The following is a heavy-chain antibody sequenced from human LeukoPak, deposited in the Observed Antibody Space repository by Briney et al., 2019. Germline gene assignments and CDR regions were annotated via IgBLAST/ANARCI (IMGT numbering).Heavy chain of an antibody. J-gene: IGHJ6*03. CDR1: GGSISSHY. V-gene: IGHV4-59*11. CDR2: IYYSGST. Sequence: PSETLSLTCTVSGGSISSHYWSWIRQPPGKGLEWIGYIYYSGSTNYNPSLKSRVTISVDTSKNQFSLKLSSVTAADTAVYYCARGFGIAARPNYYYYYMDVWGKGTTVTVSS. D-gene: IGHD6-6*01. CDR3: ARGFGIAARPNYYYYYMDV.